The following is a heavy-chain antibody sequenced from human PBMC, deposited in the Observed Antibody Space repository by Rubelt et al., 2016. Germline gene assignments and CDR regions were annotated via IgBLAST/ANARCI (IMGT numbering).Heavy chain of an antibody. D-gene: IGHD1-14*01. Sequence: VQLVESGGGLVQPGGSLKLSCAASGFTFSDSAMHWVRQASGKGLEWVGRIRSKANSYATAYAASVKGRFTISRDDSKNTAYLQMNSLKTEDTAVYYCARDFTGTKLGGYYYYGMDVWGQGTTVTVSS. V-gene: IGHV3-73*01. J-gene: IGHJ6*02. CDR3: ARDFTGTKLGGYYYYGMDV. CDR1: GFTFSDSA. CDR2: IRSKANSYAT.